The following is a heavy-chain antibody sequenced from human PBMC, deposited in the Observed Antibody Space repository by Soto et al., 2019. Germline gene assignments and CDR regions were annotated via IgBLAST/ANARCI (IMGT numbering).Heavy chain of an antibody. D-gene: IGHD6-13*01. V-gene: IGHV4-59*01. CDR2: INYSGST. CDR1: GGSISSYY. Sequence: QVQLQESGPGLVKPSETLSLTCTVSGGSISSYYWSWIRQPPGKGLEWIGYINYSGSTKYNPSLKSGVPISLDTSTNQLSLRLSSVHAADTAVYYCARTYPSDISSYSWFDPWGQGTLVTVSS. J-gene: IGHJ5*02. CDR3: ARTYPSDISSYSWFDP.